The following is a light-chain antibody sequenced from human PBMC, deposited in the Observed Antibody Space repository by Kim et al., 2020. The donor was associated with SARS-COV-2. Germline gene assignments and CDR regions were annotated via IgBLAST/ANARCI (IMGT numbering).Light chain of an antibody. CDR1: QSIRSD. Sequence: IVLTQSPVILSVSPGERATLSCKASQSIRSDFLAWYQQKPGQAPRLLIHAASTRATGIPARFSGSGSGTDFTLTISSLQSEDFALYYWQQFNNWPPGITFGGGTKVDIK. J-gene: IGKJ4*01. CDR3: QQFNNWPPGIT. CDR2: AAS. V-gene: IGKV3-15*01.